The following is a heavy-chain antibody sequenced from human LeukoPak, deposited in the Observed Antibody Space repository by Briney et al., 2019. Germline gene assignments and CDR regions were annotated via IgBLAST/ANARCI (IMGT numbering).Heavy chain of an antibody. D-gene: IGHD1-26*01. CDR1: GFTVSSNY. V-gene: IGHV3-53*01. CDR3: VREMYSGMYNDAFDI. J-gene: IGHJ3*02. CDR2: IRSDGST. Sequence: GGSLRLSCTASGFTVSSNYMSWVRQAPGKGLEWVSVIRSDGSTNHADSVKGRFTISRDNSKNTLYLQMNNLRAEDTAMYYCVREMYSGMYNDAFDIWGQGTKVTVSS.